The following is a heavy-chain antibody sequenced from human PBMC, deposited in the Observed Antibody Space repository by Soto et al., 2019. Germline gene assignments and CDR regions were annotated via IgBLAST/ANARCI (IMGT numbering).Heavy chain of an antibody. V-gene: IGHV4-31*03. J-gene: IGHJ5*02. D-gene: IGHD5-18*01. CDR3: ARDRYSYNTAMGTPWFDP. Sequence: SETLSLTCTVSGGSISSGGYYWSWIRQHPGKGLEWIGYIYYSGSTYYNPSLKSRVTISVDTSKNQFSLKLSSVTAADTAVYYCARDRYSYNTAMGTPWFDPWGQGTLVTVSS. CDR2: IYYSGST. CDR1: GGSISSGGYY.